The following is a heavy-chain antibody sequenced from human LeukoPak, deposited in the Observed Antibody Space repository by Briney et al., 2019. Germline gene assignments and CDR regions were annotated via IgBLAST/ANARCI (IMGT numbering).Heavy chain of an antibody. Sequence: PVGSLRLSCAASGFTFSNAWMSWVRQAPGKGLEWVGRIKSKTDGGTTDYAALVKGRFTISRDDSKNTLYLQMNSLKTEDTAVYYCTTGVGAYHFDYWGQGTLVTVSS. J-gene: IGHJ4*02. CDR3: TTGVGAYHFDY. CDR1: GFTFSNAW. V-gene: IGHV3-15*01. CDR2: IKSKTDGGTT. D-gene: IGHD1-26*01.